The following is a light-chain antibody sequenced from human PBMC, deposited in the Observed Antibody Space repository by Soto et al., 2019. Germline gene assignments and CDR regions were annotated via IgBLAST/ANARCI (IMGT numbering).Light chain of an antibody. CDR2: AES. CDR1: QGISNY. Sequence: DIQMTHSPSTLSASVGDRLTITCRASQGISNYLAWYQQKTGKVPKILIYAESTLQSGVPYRFSGSGSGTDFTLTISRLQPEDVATYYCQKYNSAPRTFGQGTKVDIK. J-gene: IGKJ1*01. V-gene: IGKV1-27*01. CDR3: QKYNSAPRT.